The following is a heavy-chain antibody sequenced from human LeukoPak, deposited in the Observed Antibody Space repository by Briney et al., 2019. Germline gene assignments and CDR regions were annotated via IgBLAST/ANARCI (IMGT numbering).Heavy chain of an antibody. CDR1: GFTFSDYY. J-gene: IGHJ5*02. Sequence: GGSLRLSCAASGFTFSDYYTSWIRQAPGKGLEWVSYISSSSSYTNYADSVKGRFTISRDNAKNSLYLQMNSLRAEDTAVYYCARVQGFFGEPGWFDPWGQGTLVTVSS. V-gene: IGHV3-11*06. CDR3: ARVQGFFGEPGWFDP. CDR2: ISSSSSYT. D-gene: IGHD3-10*01.